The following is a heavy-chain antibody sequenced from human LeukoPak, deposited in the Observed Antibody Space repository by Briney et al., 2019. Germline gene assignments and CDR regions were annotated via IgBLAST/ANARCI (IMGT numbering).Heavy chain of an antibody. J-gene: IGHJ3*02. Sequence: SETLSLTCTVSGGSISSYYWSWIRQPPGKGLEWIGYIYYSGSTNYNASLKSRVTISVDTSKNQFSLKLSSVTAADTAVYYCARRGELGSAFDIWGQGTMVTVSS. CDR1: GGSISSYY. CDR2: IYYSGST. CDR3: ARRGELGSAFDI. V-gene: IGHV4-59*01. D-gene: IGHD7-27*01.